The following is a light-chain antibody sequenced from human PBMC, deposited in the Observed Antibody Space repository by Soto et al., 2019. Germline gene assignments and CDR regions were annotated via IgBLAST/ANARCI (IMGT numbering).Light chain of an antibody. CDR3: SSYTSRSTLYV. CDR2: EVT. CDR1: RSDIGSYDF. J-gene: IGLJ1*01. V-gene: IGLV2-14*01. Sequence: SALTQPASVSGSPGQSITISCTGSRSDIGSYDFVSWYQQHPGKAPKLMVYEVTNRPSGVSDRFSGSKSGNTASLTISGLQADDEGYYYCSSYTSRSTLYVFGTGTKVTVL.